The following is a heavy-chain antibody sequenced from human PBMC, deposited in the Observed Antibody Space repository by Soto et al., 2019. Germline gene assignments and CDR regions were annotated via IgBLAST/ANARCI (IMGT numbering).Heavy chain of an antibody. CDR2: IYDSGNT. CDR3: ARSYCSSTICYTCLDP. CDR1: GGSISTSSYH. J-gene: IGHJ5*02. D-gene: IGHD2-2*01. V-gene: IGHV4-39*01. Sequence: SETLSLTCTVSGGSISTSSYHWGWIRQPPGKGLEWIANIYDSGNTYNNPSLKSRVTISVDTSKNQFCLKLTSVTAADTAIDYCARSYCSSTICYTCLDPWGEGTLVAVSS.